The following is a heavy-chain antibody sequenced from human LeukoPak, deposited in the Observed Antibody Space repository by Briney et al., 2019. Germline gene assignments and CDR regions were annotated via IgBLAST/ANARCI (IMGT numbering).Heavy chain of an antibody. J-gene: IGHJ6*02. V-gene: IGHV3-33*01. Sequence: AGGSLRLSCAASGFTFSSYGMHWVRQAPGKGLEWVAVIWYDGSNKYYADSVKGRFTISRDNSKNTLYLQMNSLRAEDTAVYYCAGTYSGSHERSYYYYGMDVWGQGTTVTVSS. CDR2: IWYDGSNK. CDR3: AGTYSGSHERSYYYYGMDV. CDR1: GFTFSSYG. D-gene: IGHD1-26*01.